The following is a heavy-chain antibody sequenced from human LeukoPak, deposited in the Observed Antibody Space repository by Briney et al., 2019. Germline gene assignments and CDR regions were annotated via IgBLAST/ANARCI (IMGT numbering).Heavy chain of an antibody. CDR2: INHSGST. D-gene: IGHD3-22*01. J-gene: IGHJ3*02. CDR1: GGSFSGYY. V-gene: IGHV4-34*01. Sequence: PSETLSLTCGVYGGSFSGYYWSWIRQPPGKGLEWIGEINHSGSTNYNPSLKSRVTISVDTSTNHFSLKLSSVTAADTAVYYCARGHYYDSSGFAFDIWGQGTMVTVSS. CDR3: ARGHYYDSSGFAFDI.